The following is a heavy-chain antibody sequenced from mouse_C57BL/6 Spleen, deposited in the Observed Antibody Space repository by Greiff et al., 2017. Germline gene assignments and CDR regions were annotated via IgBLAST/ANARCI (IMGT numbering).Heavy chain of an antibody. CDR3: ARLGGNSWFAY. CDR2: IYPGSGNT. Sequence: VQLQQSGAELVRPGASVKMSCKASGYTFTDYYINWVKQRPGQGLEWISRIYPGSGNTNYNEKFKGKATLTAEKSSSTAYMQLSSLTSEDSAVYFCARLGGNSWFAYWGQGTLVTVSA. CDR1: GYTFTDYY. V-gene: IGHV1-76*01. J-gene: IGHJ3*01. D-gene: IGHD2-1*01.